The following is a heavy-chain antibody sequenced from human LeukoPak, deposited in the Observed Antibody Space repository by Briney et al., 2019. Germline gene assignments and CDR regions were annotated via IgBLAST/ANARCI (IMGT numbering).Heavy chain of an antibody. CDR3: ASYSGSYSSDFDY. V-gene: IGHV1-2*02. CDR2: INPNSGAT. J-gene: IGHJ4*02. D-gene: IGHD1-26*01. CDR1: GYTFTGYY. Sequence: ASVKVSCKASGYTFTGYYMHWVRQAPGQGLEWMGWINPNSGATNYAQKFQGRVTMTRDTSISTAYMELSRLRSDDTAVYYCASYSGSYSSDFDYWGQGALVTVSS.